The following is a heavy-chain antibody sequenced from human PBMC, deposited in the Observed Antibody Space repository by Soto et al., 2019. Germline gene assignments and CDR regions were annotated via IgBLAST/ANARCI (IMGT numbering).Heavy chain of an antibody. V-gene: IGHV3-30-3*01. CDR1: GFTFTSHA. CDR2: ISYDGSTI. Sequence: QVQLVESGGGVVQPGRSLRLSCAASGFTFTSHAMHWVRQAPGKGLEWVAIISYDGSTIYYADSVKGRFTISRDNSKNTLYLQMSSLRADDTAVYFCARHLASTVTTSDWFDPWGQGTLVPVSS. J-gene: IGHJ5*02. D-gene: IGHD4-17*01. CDR3: ARHLASTVTTSDWFDP.